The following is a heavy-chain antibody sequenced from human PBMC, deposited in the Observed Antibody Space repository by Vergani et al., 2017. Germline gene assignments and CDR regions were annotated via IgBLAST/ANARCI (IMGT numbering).Heavy chain of an antibody. CDR3: ARDPSRGSTGSTTNYDY. J-gene: IGHJ4*02. D-gene: IGHD2-2*01. CDR2: ISAYNGNT. CDR1: GYTFTSYG. Sequence: QVQLVQSGAEVKKPGASVKVSCKASGYTFTSYGISWVRQAPGQGLEWMGWISAYNGNTNYAQKIQGRVTMTTDTSTSTAYMELRSLRSDDTAVYYCARDPSRGSTGSTTNYDYWGQGTLVTVSS. V-gene: IGHV1-18*01.